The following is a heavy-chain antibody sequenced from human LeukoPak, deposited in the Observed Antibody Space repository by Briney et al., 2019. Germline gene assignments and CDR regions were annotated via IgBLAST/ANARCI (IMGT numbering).Heavy chain of an antibody. CDR2: ISYDGSNK. Sequence: GRSLRLSCAASGFTFSSYAMPWVRQAPGKGLEWVAVISYDGSNKYYADSVKGRFTISRDNSKNTLYLQMNSLRAEDTAVYYCARDVLRYFDWLPHRGGNYYYGMDVWGQGTTVTVSS. V-gene: IGHV3-30*04. D-gene: IGHD3-9*01. J-gene: IGHJ6*02. CDR1: GFTFSSYA. CDR3: ARDVLRYFDWLPHRGGNYYYGMDV.